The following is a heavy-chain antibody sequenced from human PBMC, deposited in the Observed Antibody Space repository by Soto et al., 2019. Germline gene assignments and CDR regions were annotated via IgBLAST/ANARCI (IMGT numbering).Heavy chain of an antibody. D-gene: IGHD5-18*01. CDR3: AKGGGYSYGPRFPHFDN. Sequence: GGSLRLSCAASGLTFSNYAVTWVRQAPGKGLEWVSTISGSGGSTYYADSVKGRFTISRDNSKNTLYLQMNSLRAEDTAVYYCAKGGGYSYGPRFPHFDNWGQGTLVTVSS. CDR1: GLTFSNYA. CDR2: ISGSGGST. V-gene: IGHV3-23*01. J-gene: IGHJ4*02.